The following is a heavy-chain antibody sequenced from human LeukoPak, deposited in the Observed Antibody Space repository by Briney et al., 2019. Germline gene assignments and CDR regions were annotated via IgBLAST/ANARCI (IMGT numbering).Heavy chain of an antibody. CDR1: GFKFSSYA. V-gene: IGHV3-23*01. J-gene: IGHJ1*01. CDR2: INT. Sequence: GGSLRLSCAASGFKFSSYAMSWVRQAPGKGLEWVSSINTYYADSVKGRFTISRDNSKNALFLQLNSLRAEDTAVYFCSKDFTVTTVGYFHYWGQGTLDTVSS. D-gene: IGHD4-17*01. CDR3: SKDFTVTTVGYFHY.